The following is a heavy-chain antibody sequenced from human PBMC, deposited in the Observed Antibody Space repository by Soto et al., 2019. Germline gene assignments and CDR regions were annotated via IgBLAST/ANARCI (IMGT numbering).Heavy chain of an antibody. CDR1: GYSFTSYW. CDR3: AFHIFGVVSNWFDP. Sequence: GASVKVSCKGSGYSFTSYWISWVRQMPGKGLEWMGRIDPSDSYTNYSPSFQGHVTISADKSISTAYLQWSSLKASDTAMYYCAFHIFGVVSNWFDPWGQGTLVTVSS. V-gene: IGHV5-10-1*01. CDR2: IDPSDSYT. J-gene: IGHJ5*02. D-gene: IGHD3-3*02.